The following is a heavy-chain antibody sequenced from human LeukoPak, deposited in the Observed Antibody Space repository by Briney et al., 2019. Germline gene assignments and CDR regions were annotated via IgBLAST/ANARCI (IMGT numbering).Heavy chain of an antibody. D-gene: IGHD6-19*01. CDR1: GYTFTSYG. CDR2: ISACNGNT. Sequence: ASVKVSCKASGYTFTSYGISWVRQAPGQGLEWMGWISACNGNTNYAQKLQGRVTMTTDTSTSTAYMELRSLRSDDTAVYYCARGGPSRYSSGWYYYWGQGTLVTVSS. J-gene: IGHJ4*02. CDR3: ARGGPSRYSSGWYYY. V-gene: IGHV1-18*01.